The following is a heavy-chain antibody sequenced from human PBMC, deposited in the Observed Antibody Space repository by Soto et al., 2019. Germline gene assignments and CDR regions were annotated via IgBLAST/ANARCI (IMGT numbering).Heavy chain of an antibody. CDR1: GGAFTDYA. Sequence: GASVKVSCKASGGAFTDYAFSWVRQAPGQGLEWMGGIIPMFRSSNFAQKFQDRLTIFADASAGTAYMELSSLRSDDTAIYYCATDVGLQQHLFVFDLWGQGTLVTVSS. CDR3: ATDVGLQQHLFVFDL. J-gene: IGHJ4*02. D-gene: IGHD3-10*02. CDR2: IIPMFRSS. V-gene: IGHV1-69*13.